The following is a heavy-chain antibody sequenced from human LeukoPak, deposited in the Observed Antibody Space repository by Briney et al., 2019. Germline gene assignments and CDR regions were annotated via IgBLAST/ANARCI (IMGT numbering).Heavy chain of an antibody. D-gene: IGHD2-2*01. CDR3: ARDSGGYCSSTSCYAEEDY. J-gene: IGHJ4*02. V-gene: IGHV3-7*01. CDR1: GLTFSRYW. CDR2: IKEDGSEK. Sequence: GGSLRLSCAASGLTFSRYWMTWVRQAPGKGLEWVANIKEDGSEKYYANSVKGRFTISRDNAKNSVFLQMSTLRAEDTAVYYCARDSGGYCSSTSCYAEEDYWGQGTLVTVSS.